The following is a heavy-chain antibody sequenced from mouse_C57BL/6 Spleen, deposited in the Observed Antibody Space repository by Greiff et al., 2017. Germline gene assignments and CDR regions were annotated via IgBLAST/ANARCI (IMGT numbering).Heavy chain of an antibody. J-gene: IGHJ4*01. D-gene: IGHD4-1*01. CDR2: INPSTGGT. V-gene: IGHV1-42*01. Sequence: EVKLVESGPELVKPGASVKISCKASGYSFTGYYMNWVKQSPEKSLEWIGEINPSTGGTTYNQKFKAKATLTVDKSSSTAYMQLKSLTSEYSAVYYCARSGGGRAMDYWGQGTSVTVSS. CDR3: ARSGGGRAMDY. CDR1: GYSFTGYY.